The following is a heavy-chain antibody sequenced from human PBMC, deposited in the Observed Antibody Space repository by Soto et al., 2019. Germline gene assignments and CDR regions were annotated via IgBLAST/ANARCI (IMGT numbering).Heavy chain of an antibody. J-gene: IGHJ5*01. V-gene: IGHV3-74*01. D-gene: IGHD2-2*02. CDR2: ASPDGTST. CDR1: GFTFSNFW. Sequence: PGGSLRLSCAASGFTFSNFWMHWVRQAPGKGLEWVSRASPDGTSTSYADSVKGRFTISRDNAKNTLIMQMNSLRAEDTAVYYCTIHGSGDFFLFDSWGQGTLVTVSS. CDR3: TIHGSGDFFLFDS.